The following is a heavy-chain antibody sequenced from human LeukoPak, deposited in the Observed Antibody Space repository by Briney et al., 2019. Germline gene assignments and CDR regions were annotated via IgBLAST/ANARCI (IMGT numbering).Heavy chain of an antibody. CDR2: IYYSGST. V-gene: IGHV4-39*07. CDR1: GGSISSSSYY. D-gene: IGHD3-3*01. Sequence: SETLSLTCTVSGGSISSSSYYWGWIRQPPGKGLEWIGSIYYSGSTYYNPSLKSRVTISVDTSKNQFSLKPSSVTAADTAVYYGARDISGTIFGVVTNSYFDYWGQGTLVTVSS. CDR3: ARDISGTIFGVVTNSYFDY. J-gene: IGHJ4*02.